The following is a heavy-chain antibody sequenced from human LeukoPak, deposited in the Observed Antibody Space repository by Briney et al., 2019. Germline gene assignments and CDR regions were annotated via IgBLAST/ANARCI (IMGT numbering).Heavy chain of an antibody. CDR3: AREEFYGSGSYYADY. CDR2: IKQDGSEK. CDR1: GFTLSSYW. Sequence: GGSLRLSCAASGFTLSSYWMSWVRQAPGKGLEWVANIKQDGSEKYYVDSVKGRFTISRDNAKNSLYLQMNSLRAEDTAVYYCAREEFYGSGSYYADYWGQGTLVTVSS. V-gene: IGHV3-7*01. D-gene: IGHD3-10*01. J-gene: IGHJ4*02.